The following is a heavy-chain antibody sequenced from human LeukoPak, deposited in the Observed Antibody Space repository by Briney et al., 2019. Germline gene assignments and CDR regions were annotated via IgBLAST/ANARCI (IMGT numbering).Heavy chain of an antibody. J-gene: IGHJ4*02. CDR2: IWYDGSNK. D-gene: IGHD4-17*01. CDR1: GFTFSSYG. Sequence: GGSLRPSCAASGFTFSSYGMHWVRQAPGKGLEWVAVIWYDGSNKYYADSVKGRFTISRDNSKNTLYLQMNSLRAEDTVVYYCARGGDGDYGNFDYWGQGALVTVSS. CDR3: ARGGDGDYGNFDY. V-gene: IGHV3-33*01.